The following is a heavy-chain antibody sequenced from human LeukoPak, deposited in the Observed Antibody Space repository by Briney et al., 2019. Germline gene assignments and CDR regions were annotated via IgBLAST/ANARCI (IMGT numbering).Heavy chain of an antibody. Sequence: GGSLRLSCAASGFTFSGYAMHWVCQTPGKGLEWMAVISYDGSNEYYADSVKGRFTISRDNSKKTLYLQMNSLRAEDTAVYYCARASGWSQPYYLDHWGQGTLVTVSS. CDR3: ARASGWSQPYYLDH. D-gene: IGHD6-19*01. V-gene: IGHV3-30-3*01. CDR2: ISYDGSNE. CDR1: GFTFSGYA. J-gene: IGHJ4*02.